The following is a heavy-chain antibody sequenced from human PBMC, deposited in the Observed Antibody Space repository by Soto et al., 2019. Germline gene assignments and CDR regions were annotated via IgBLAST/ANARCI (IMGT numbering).Heavy chain of an antibody. CDR1: GFTFTSSA. D-gene: IGHD3-22*01. CDR3: ARADYYDSSGFYYDC. J-gene: IGHJ4*02. Sequence: SVKVSCKASGFTFTSSAVQWVRQARGQGLEWIGWIVLGSGNTNYAQKFQERITITRDTSTSTVYMELSSLRSEDTAVYFCARADYYDSSGFYYDCWGQGSLVTVSS. V-gene: IGHV1-58*01. CDR2: IVLGSGNT.